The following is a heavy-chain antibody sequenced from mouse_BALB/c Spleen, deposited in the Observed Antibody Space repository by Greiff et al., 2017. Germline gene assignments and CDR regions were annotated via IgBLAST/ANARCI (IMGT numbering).Heavy chain of an antibody. CDR3: ARAEIYYDYDGYFDY. CDR1: GFSLTSYG. J-gene: IGHJ2*01. D-gene: IGHD2-4*01. Sequence: QVQLKESGPGLVQPSQSLSITCTVSGFSLTSYGVHWVRQSPGKGLEWLGVIWSGGSTDYNAAFISRLSISKDNSKSQVFFKMNSLQANDTAIYYCARAEIYYDYDGYFDYWGQGTTLTVSS. CDR2: IWSGGST. V-gene: IGHV2-2*02.